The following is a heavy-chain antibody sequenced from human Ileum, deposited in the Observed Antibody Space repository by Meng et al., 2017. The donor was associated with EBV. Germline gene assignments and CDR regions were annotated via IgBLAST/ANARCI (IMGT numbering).Heavy chain of an antibody. J-gene: IGHJ4*02. Sequence: QVQRKESGPGLCKPSATLSLTCAVSGYSISSTNWWGWIRQPPGKGLEWIGYIYYSGSTSYNPSLKSRVTMSVDTSKNQFSLNLNSVTAVDTAVYYCARNVPGTSAYYDWGQGTLVTVSS. D-gene: IGHD3-22*01. V-gene: IGHV4-28*01. CDR1: GYSISSTNW. CDR2: IYYSGST. CDR3: ARNVPGTSAYYD.